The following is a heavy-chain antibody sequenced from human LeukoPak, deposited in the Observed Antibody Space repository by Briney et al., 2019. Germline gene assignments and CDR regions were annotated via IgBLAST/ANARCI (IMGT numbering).Heavy chain of an antibody. D-gene: IGHD5-18*01. CDR1: GGSFTGYY. J-gene: IGHJ4*02. CDR3: ARGYSYGTYL. V-gene: IGHV4-34*01. Sequence: PSETLSLTCAVYGGSFTGYYWSWIRQPPGKGLEWIVEINHPRSTNYNPSLKSRVTMSVDTSKNQFSLNLSSVTAADTAVYYCARGYSYGTYLWGQGTLVTVSS. CDR2: INHPRST.